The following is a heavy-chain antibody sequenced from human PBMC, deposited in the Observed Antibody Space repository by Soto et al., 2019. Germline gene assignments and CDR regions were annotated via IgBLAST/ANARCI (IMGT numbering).Heavy chain of an antibody. CDR3: VKDEWNY. V-gene: IGHV3-23*01. CDR2: SSGSGGDT. J-gene: IGHJ4*02. D-gene: IGHD3-3*01. Sequence: PGGSLRLSCAASGFTFSTYAMSWVRQAPGKGLEWVSASSGSGGDTYYAGSVKGRFTISRDNSKDTLYLQMDSLRAVDTAVYYCVKDEWNYWGQGTLVTVSS. CDR1: GFTFSTYA.